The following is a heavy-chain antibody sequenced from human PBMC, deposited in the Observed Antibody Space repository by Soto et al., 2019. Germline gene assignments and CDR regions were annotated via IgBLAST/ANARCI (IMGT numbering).Heavy chain of an antibody. D-gene: IGHD3-10*01. CDR2: IYPGDSDT. CDR3: ARREGPYYFDY. Sequence: GGSQRLSCEASGFAFSSHWVTWLRQAPGKGLQWMGIIYPGDSDTRYSPSFQGQVTISADKSISTAYLQWSSLKASDTAMYYCARREGPYYFDYWGQGTLVTVSS. CDR1: GFAFSSHW. J-gene: IGHJ4*02. V-gene: IGHV5-51*01.